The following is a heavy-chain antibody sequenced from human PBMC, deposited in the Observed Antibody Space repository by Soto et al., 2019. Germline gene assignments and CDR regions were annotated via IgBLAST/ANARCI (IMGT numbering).Heavy chain of an antibody. D-gene: IGHD1-1*01. CDR3: VKSKGAWIASAADY. CDR1: GFTFSSYA. CDR2: ISSNGGST. Sequence: GGSLRLSCSASGFTFSSYAMHWVRQAPGKGLEYVSAISSNGGSTYYADSVKGRFTISRDNSKNTLYLQMSSLRAEDTAVYYCVKSKGAWIASAADYWGQGTLVTVSS. V-gene: IGHV3-64D*08. J-gene: IGHJ4*02.